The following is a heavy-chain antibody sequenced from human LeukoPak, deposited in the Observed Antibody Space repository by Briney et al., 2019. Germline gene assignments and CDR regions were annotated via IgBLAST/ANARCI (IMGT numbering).Heavy chain of an antibody. V-gene: IGHV3-48*04. D-gene: IGHD3-22*01. CDR3: ARVRPSTYYYDSSGYYYHDY. Sequence: GGSLRLSCAATGVTFSSFGMHWVRQSPGKGLEWVSYISSSGSTIYYADSVKGRFTISRDNAKNSLYLQMDSLRAEDTAVYYCARVRPSTYYYDSSGYYYHDYWGQGTLVTVSS. CDR2: ISSSGSTI. J-gene: IGHJ4*02. CDR1: GVTFSSFG.